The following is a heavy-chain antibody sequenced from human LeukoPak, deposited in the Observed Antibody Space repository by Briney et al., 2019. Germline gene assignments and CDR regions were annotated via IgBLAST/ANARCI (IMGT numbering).Heavy chain of an antibody. D-gene: IGHD3-3*01. CDR2: IYPGDSDT. J-gene: IGHJ5*02. CDR3: ARQDTIPGSDWFDP. Sequence: GESLKISCKGSGYGFTSYWIGWVRQMPEKGLEWMGIIYPGDSDTRYSPSFQGQVTISADKSISTAYLQWSSLKASDTAMYYCARQDTIPGSDWFDPWGQGTLVTVSS. CDR1: GYGFTSYW. V-gene: IGHV5-51*01.